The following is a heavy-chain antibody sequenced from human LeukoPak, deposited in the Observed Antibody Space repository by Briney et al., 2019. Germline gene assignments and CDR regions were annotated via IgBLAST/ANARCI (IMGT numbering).Heavy chain of an antibody. V-gene: IGHV4-59*08. Sequence: PSETLSLTCTVSGGSISSYYWSWIRQPPGKGLEWMGYIYYSGSTNYNPSLKSRVTISVDTSKNQFSLKLSSVTAADTAVYYCARHASAIAAAGTINYWGQGTLVTVSS. D-gene: IGHD6-13*01. CDR1: GGSISSYY. J-gene: IGHJ4*02. CDR3: ARHASAIAAAGTINY. CDR2: IYYSGST.